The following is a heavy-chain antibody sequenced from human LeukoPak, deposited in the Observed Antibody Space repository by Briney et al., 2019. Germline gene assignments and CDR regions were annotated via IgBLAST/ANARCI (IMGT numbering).Heavy chain of an antibody. CDR1: GGSISRGDYY. CDR2: IYYSGST. J-gene: IGHJ4*02. Sequence: SETLSLTCSVSGGSISRGDYYWSWIRQPPGKGLEWIGYIYYSGSTYNDPSLKSRLIISVDTSKNQFSLKLSSVTAADTAVYYCARGIRVFDFWGQGTLVTVSS. V-gene: IGHV4-30-4*01. D-gene: IGHD2-21*01. CDR3: ARGIRVFDF.